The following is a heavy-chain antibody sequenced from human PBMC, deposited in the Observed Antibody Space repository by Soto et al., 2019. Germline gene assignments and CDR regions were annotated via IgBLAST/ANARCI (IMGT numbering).Heavy chain of an antibody. Sequence: QVQLVQSGAEMKKPGASVKVSCKASGYTFSTYGITWVRQAPGHGLDWMGWINPFKGDTNSAARFQDRVTMTTDTSTRTAYMELRSLISDDTAVYYCARVKVPAAILGAFDLWGQGTLVTVSS. V-gene: IGHV1-18*01. CDR1: GYTFSTYG. D-gene: IGHD2-2*02. CDR3: ARVKVPAAILGAFDL. J-gene: IGHJ3*01. CDR2: INPFKGDT.